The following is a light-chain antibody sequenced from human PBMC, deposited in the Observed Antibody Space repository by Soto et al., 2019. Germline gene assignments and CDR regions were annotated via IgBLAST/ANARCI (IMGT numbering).Light chain of an antibody. CDR3: SSYISSSSXV. Sequence: QSALTQPASVSGSPGQSITISCTGTSSDVGGYNYVSWYQQHPGKAPKLMIYDVSNRPSGVSSRFSGSKSGNTASLTISGLQAEDEADYYCSSYISSSSXVFGSGTKVTVL. CDR1: SSDVGGYNY. CDR2: DVS. J-gene: IGLJ1*01. V-gene: IGLV2-14*01.